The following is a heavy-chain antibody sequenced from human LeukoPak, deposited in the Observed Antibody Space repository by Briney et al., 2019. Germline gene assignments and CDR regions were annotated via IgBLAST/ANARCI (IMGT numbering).Heavy chain of an antibody. CDR1: GFTFSDYY. J-gene: IGHJ4*02. CDR3: ARPRDGGGYSFYFDY. D-gene: IGHD3-22*01. Sequence: GGSLRLSCAASGFTFSDYYMSWIRQAPGKGLEWVSYISSSGSTIYYADSVKGRFTISRDNAKNSLYLQMNSLRAEGTAVHYCARPRDGGGYSFYFDYWGQGTLVTVSS. CDR2: ISSSGSTI. V-gene: IGHV3-11*01.